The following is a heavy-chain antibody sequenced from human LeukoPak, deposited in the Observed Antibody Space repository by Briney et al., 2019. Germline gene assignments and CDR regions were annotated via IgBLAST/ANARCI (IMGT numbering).Heavy chain of an antibody. D-gene: IGHD6-6*01. CDR1: GFTFSSYA. V-gene: IGHV3-64*01. J-gene: IGHJ4*02. CDR2: ISTNGGST. CDR3: ARGGTYSGPSLGDY. Sequence: GGSLRLSCAASGFTFSSYAMHWVRQAPGKGLEYVSGISTNGGSTFYANSVKGRFTISRDNSKNTLFLQMGSLRAEDMALYYCARGGTYSGPSLGDYWGQGTLVTVSS.